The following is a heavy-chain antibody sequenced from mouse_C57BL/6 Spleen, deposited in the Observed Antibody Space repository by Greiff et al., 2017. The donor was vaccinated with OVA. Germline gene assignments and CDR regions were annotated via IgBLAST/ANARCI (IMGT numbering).Heavy chain of an antibody. CDR3: ARKLGREYAMDY. CDR1: GYTFTDSN. J-gene: IGHJ4*01. CDR2: INPNNGGT. V-gene: IGHV1-18*01. D-gene: IGHD4-1*01. Sequence: EVKLQESGPELVKPGASVKIPCKASGYTFTDSNMDWVQQSHGKSLEWIGDINPNNGGTIYNQKFKGKATLTVDKYSSTAYMEHRSLTSEDTAVYYCARKLGREYAMDYWGQGTSVTVSS.